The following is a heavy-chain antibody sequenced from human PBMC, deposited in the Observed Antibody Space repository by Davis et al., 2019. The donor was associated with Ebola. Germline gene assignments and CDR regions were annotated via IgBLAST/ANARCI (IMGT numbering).Heavy chain of an antibody. CDR3: ARGRVRDIVVVVAATLDY. CDR2: T. D-gene: IGHD2-15*01. Sequence: TNYAQNVQGRVTMTTDTSTSTAYMEVGSLKSDDTAVYYCARGRVRDIVVVVAATLDYWGQGTLVTVSS. V-gene: IGHV1-18*01. J-gene: IGHJ4*02.